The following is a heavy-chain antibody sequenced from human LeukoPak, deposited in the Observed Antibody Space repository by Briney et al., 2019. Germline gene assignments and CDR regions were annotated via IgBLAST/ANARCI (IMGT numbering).Heavy chain of an antibody. J-gene: IGHJ4*02. D-gene: IGHD6-13*01. Sequence: PSETLSLTCAVYGGSFSGYSWSWIRQPPGKGLEWIGYIYYSGSTYYNPSLKSRVTISVDTSKNQFSLKLSSVTAADTAVYYCARSWIGSSWYTIDYWGQGTLVTVSS. CDR1: GGSFSGYS. CDR2: IYYSGST. CDR3: ARSWIGSSWYTIDY. V-gene: IGHV4-59*12.